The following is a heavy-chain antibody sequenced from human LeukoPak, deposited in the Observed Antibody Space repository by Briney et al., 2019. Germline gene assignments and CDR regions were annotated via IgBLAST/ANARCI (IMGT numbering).Heavy chain of an antibody. J-gene: IGHJ4*02. D-gene: IGHD4-23*01. CDR3: ARLPVPQTLPRDY. V-gene: IGHV7-4-1*02. CDR1: GGTFSSYA. CDR2: INTNTGNP. Sequence: ASVKVSCKASGGTFSSYAISWVRQAPGQGLEWMGWINTNTGNPTYAQGFTGRFVFSLDTSVSTAYLQISSLKAEDTAVYYCARLPVPQTLPRDYWGQGTLVTVSS.